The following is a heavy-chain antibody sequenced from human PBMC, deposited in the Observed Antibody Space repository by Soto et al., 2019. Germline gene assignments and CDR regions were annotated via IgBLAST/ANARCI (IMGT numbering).Heavy chain of an antibody. Sequence: QVQLQQWGAGLLKPSETLSLTCAVYGGSFSGYYWSWIRQPPGKGLEWIGEINHSGSTNYNPSLKRRVTISVDTSKNQFSLKLSSVTAADTAVYYCARGLRDMVRGVKPSDYWGQGTLVTVSS. V-gene: IGHV4-34*01. CDR3: ARGLRDMVRGVKPSDY. J-gene: IGHJ4*02. CDR1: GGSFSGYY. D-gene: IGHD3-10*01. CDR2: INHSGST.